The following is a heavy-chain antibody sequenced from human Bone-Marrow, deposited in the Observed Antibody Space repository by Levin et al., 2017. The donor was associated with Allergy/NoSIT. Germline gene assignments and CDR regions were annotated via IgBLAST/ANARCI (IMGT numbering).Heavy chain of an antibody. CDR1: GYSLTELS. V-gene: IGHV1-24*01. Sequence: ASVKVSCKVSGYSLTELSMHWVRQAPGKGLEWMASFDPEDAETTYTQKFQGRVSLTVDTSTDTVHMELSSLTSEDTPVYYCVATSGKWRVLEIAYFDSWGQGTLVFVSS. D-gene: IGHD5-12*01. J-gene: IGHJ4*01. CDR2: FDPEDAET. CDR3: VATSGKWRVLEIAYFDS.